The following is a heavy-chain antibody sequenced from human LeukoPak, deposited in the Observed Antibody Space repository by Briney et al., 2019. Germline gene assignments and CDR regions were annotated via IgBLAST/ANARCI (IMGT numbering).Heavy chain of an antibody. V-gene: IGHV3-30*03. CDR1: GFTFSSYG. Sequence: GGSLRLSCAASGFTFSSYGMHWVRQAPGKGLEWVAVISYDGSNKYYADSVKGRFTISRDNSKNTLYLQMNSLRAEDTAVYYCAREYCSSTSCYDLDYWGQGTLVTVSS. J-gene: IGHJ4*02. D-gene: IGHD2-2*01. CDR2: ISYDGSNK. CDR3: AREYCSSTSCYDLDY.